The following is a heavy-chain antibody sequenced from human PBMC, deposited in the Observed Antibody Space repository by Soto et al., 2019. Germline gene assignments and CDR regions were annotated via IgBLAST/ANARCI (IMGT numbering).Heavy chain of an antibody. CDR3: ARDVAALLWFGELLPWFDP. D-gene: IGHD3-10*01. Sequence: QVQLVQSGPEVKKPGASVKVSCKASGYTFNNYGITWVRQAPGQGLEWMGWISVYNGNTKYAQKLQGRVTMTTDISTSTAYMEFRSLRSDDTAVYYCARDVAALLWFGELLPWFDPWGQGSLVTVSS. CDR1: GYTFNNYG. CDR2: ISVYNGNT. J-gene: IGHJ5*02. V-gene: IGHV1-18*01.